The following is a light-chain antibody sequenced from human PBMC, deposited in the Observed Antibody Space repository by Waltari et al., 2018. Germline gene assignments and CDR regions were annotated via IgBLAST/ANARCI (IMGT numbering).Light chain of an antibody. V-gene: IGKV3-20*01. CDR3: QNYVRLPAT. J-gene: IGKJ1*01. CDR1: QRIRTY. Sequence: EIMLTQSPGPLSSSPWETATLSCKASQRIRTYLAWYQQKPGQAPRLLIYHASSRATGIPDRFSGSGSGTDFSLTISRLEPEDFAVYYCQNYVRLPATFGQGTKVEIK. CDR2: HAS.